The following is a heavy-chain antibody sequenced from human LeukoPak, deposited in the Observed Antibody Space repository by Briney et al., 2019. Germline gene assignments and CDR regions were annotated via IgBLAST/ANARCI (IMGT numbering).Heavy chain of an antibody. CDR2: IYHSGST. Sequence: SETLSLTCAVSGGSISSGGYSWSWIRQPPGKGLEWIRYIYHSGSTYYNPSLKSRVTISVDRSKNQFSLKLSSVTAADTAVYYCARVSAAAAVYFDYWGQGTLVTVSS. CDR3: ARVSAAAAVYFDY. V-gene: IGHV4-30-2*01. D-gene: IGHD6-13*01. CDR1: GGSISSGGYS. J-gene: IGHJ4*02.